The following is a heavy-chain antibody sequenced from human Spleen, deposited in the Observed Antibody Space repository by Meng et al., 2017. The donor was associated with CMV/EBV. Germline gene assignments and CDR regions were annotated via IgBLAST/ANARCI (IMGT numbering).Heavy chain of an antibody. D-gene: IGHD1-14*01. CDR3: AKVEGSAGGYGMDV. J-gene: IGHJ6*02. V-gene: IGHV3-53*01. Sequence: ASGFTVSSNSMDWVRQARGKGLGWVSLIYSGGSTYYADSVKGRFTISRNNSKNTLYLQMNTLRAEDTAIYYCAKVEGSAGGYGMDVWGQGTTVTVSS. CDR1: GFTVSSNS. CDR2: IYSGGST.